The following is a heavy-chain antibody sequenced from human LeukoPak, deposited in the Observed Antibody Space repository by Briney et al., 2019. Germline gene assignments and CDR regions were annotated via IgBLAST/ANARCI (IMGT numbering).Heavy chain of an antibody. V-gene: IGHV1-18*01. CDR1: GYTFTSYG. J-gene: IGHJ6*03. CDR3: ARINTAMVTDYYYYMDV. Sequence: ASVKVSCKASGYTFTSYGISWVRQAPGQGLEWMGWISAYNGNTNYAQKLQGRVTMTTDTSTSTAYMELRSLRSDDTAVYYCARINTAMVTDYYYYMDVWGKGTTVTVSS. CDR2: ISAYNGNT. D-gene: IGHD5-18*01.